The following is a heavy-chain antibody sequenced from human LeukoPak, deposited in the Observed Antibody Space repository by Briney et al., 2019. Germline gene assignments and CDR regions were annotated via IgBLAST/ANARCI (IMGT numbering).Heavy chain of an antibody. Sequence: GGSLRLSCAASGFTFSTYWMNWYRQAPGKGLEWVGNINQDASEINYVDSVRGRFTISRDNAKNSLHLQMNSLRAEDTAVYYCARGGIVVAFDYWGQGTLVTVSS. D-gene: IGHD2-15*01. V-gene: IGHV3-7*01. CDR3: ARGGIVVAFDY. CDR1: GFTFSTYW. CDR2: INQDASEI. J-gene: IGHJ4*02.